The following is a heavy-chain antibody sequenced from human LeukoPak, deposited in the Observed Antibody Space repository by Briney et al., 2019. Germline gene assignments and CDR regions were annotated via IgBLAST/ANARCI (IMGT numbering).Heavy chain of an antibody. CDR2: INSDGSST. V-gene: IGHV3-74*01. CDR3: AKDSTPTYYDSSGYYDP. Sequence: PGGSLRLSCAASGFTFSSYWTHWVRQAPGKGLVWASRINSDGSSTSYADSVKGRFTISRDNAKNTLYLQMNSLRAEDTAVYYCAKDSTPTYYDSSGYYDPWGQGTLVTVSS. J-gene: IGHJ5*02. CDR1: GFTFSSYW. D-gene: IGHD3-22*01.